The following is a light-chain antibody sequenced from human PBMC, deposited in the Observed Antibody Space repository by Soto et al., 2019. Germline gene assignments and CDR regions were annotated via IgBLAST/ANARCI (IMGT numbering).Light chain of an antibody. Sequence: DIVMTQSPLSLPVTPGESASISCRSSPSLLQSDGKNYLDWYLQKPGQSPQLLIYLRSNRAAGVPARFSGSRSGADFTLEISGVETEDVGVYYCMQCLHTPRTFGQGTKVEIK. CDR2: LRS. CDR1: PSLLQSDGKNY. V-gene: IGKV2-28*01. J-gene: IGKJ1*01. CDR3: MQCLHTPRT.